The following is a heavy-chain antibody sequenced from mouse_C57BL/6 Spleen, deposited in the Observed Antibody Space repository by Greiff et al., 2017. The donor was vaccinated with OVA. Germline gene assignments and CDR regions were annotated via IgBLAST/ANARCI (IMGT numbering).Heavy chain of an antibody. CDR2: INPSSGYT. Sequence: QVQLQQSGAELAKPGASVKLSCKASGYTFTSYWMHWVKQRPGQGLEWIGYINPSSGYTKYNQKFKDKATLTADKSSSTAYMQLSSLTYEDSAVYYCARSTYGNFAWFAYWSQGTLVTVSA. J-gene: IGHJ3*01. CDR3: ARSTYGNFAWFAY. CDR1: GYTFTSYW. V-gene: IGHV1-7*01. D-gene: IGHD2-10*02.